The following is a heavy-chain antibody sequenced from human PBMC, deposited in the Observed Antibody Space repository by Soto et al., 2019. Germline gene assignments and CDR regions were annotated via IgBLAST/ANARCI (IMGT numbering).Heavy chain of an antibody. V-gene: IGHV1-18*01. CDR2: ISAYNGNT. D-gene: IGHD3-10*01. J-gene: IGHJ6*02. Sequence: ASVKVSSKASGYTFTSYGISGVRQAPGPGLEWMGWISAYNGNTNYAQKLQGRVTMTTDTSTSTAYMELRSLRSDDTAVYYCARTDPYYYGSGSYYYYYYGMDVWGQGTTVTVSS. CDR3: ARTDPYYYGSGSYYYYYYGMDV. CDR1: GYTFTSYG.